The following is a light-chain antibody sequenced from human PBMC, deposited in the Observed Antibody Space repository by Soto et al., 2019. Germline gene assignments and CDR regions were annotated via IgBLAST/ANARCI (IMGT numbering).Light chain of an antibody. CDR3: QQRTNWSYT. CDR1: QSVSTY. Sequence: EIVLTQSPATLSLSPGERATLSCRASQSVSTYLTWFQQKPGQAATLLIYDASNRATGIPARFSGSGSGTDFTLTISSLEPEDFAVYYCQQRTNWSYTFGQGTKLEIK. J-gene: IGKJ2*01. V-gene: IGKV3-11*01. CDR2: DAS.